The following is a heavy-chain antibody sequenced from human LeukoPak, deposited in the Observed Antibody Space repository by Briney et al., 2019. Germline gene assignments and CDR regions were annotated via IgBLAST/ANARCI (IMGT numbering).Heavy chain of an antibody. Sequence: PGGSLRLSCVASGFTFSSYWMHWVRQDPRKGLVWVSRINGDGRNINYADSVRGRFTISRDNAKNTLYLQMNSLRAEDTAVYYCANPFPDPLYGSGRPGDFDYWGQGTLVTVSS. CDR1: GFTFSSYW. CDR2: INGDGRNI. J-gene: IGHJ4*02. D-gene: IGHD3-10*01. V-gene: IGHV3-74*01. CDR3: ANPFPDPLYGSGRPGDFDY.